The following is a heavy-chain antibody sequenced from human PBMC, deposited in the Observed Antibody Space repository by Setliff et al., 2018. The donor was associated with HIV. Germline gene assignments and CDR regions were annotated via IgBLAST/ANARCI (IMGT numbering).Heavy chain of an antibody. CDR3: ARGPPIVVVPAALLTFDY. V-gene: IGHV1-2*02. Sequence: ASVKVSCKASGYTFTGYYMHWVRQAPGQGLEWMGWINPNSGGTNYAQKLQGRVTMTTDTSTSTAYVELRSLRSDDTAVYYCARGPPIVVVPAALLTFDYWGQGTLVTVSS. J-gene: IGHJ4*02. CDR1: GYTFTGYY. D-gene: IGHD2-2*01. CDR2: INPNSGGT.